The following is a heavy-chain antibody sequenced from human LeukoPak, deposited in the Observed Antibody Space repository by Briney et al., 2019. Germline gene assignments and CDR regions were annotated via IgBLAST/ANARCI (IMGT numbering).Heavy chain of an antibody. CDR2: INPNSGGT. V-gene: IGHV1-2*04. CDR1: GYTFTSYD. Sequence: ASVTVSCKASGYTFTSYDINWVRQATGQGLEWMGWINPNSGGTNYAQKFQGWVTMTRDTSISTAYMELSRLRSDDTAVYYCARALGSWYYFDYWGQGTLVTVSS. J-gene: IGHJ4*02. D-gene: IGHD6-13*01. CDR3: ARALGSWYYFDY.